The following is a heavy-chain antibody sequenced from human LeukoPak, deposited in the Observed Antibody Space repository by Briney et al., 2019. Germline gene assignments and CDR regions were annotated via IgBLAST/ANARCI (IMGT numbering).Heavy chain of an antibody. CDR2: ISYDGSNK. V-gene: IGHV3-30*03. CDR1: GFTFSSYG. D-gene: IGHD3-16*01. J-gene: IGHJ4*02. CDR3: ARAGGFFSPFGY. Sequence: GGSLRLSCAASGFTFSSYGMHWVRQAPGKGLEWVAVISYDGSNKYYADSVKGRFTISRDNSKNTLYLQMNSLRAEDTAVYYCARAGGFFSPFGYWGQGTLVTVSS.